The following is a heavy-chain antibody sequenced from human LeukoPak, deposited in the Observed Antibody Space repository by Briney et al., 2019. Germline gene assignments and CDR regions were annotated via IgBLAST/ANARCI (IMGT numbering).Heavy chain of an antibody. CDR2: IYYTGTS. CDR1: GGSISKSNHY. J-gene: IGHJ3*02. CDR3: ARQGIDAFDI. V-gene: IGHV4-61*05. Sequence: SETLSLTCSVSGGSISKSNHYWGWIRQPPGKGLEWIAYIYYTGTSNYNPSLKSRVTISVDTSKNQISLRLSSVTAADTAVYYCARQGIDAFDIWGQGTLVTVSS.